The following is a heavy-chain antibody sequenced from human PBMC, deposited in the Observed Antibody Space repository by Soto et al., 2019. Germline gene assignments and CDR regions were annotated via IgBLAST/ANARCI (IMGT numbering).Heavy chain of an antibody. J-gene: IGHJ4*02. CDR1: GFSLTTTGVG. CDR2: VYWNDER. CDR3: AHYDSSGYFSHFDS. D-gene: IGHD3-22*01. Sequence: IFSNESGPTVVKPTQTLTLTCTFSGFSLTTTGVGVGWIRHAPGKALEWLAMVYWNDERRYSPSLKSRLTITQDTSKNQVVLTMTYMDPVDTATYFCAHYDSSGYFSHFDSWGQGTLVTVSS. V-gene: IGHV2-5*01.